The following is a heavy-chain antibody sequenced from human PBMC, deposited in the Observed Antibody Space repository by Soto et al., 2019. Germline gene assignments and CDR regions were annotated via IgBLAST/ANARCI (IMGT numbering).Heavy chain of an antibody. V-gene: IGHV4-59*08. D-gene: IGHD3-9*01. CDR3: ARGFAIDWYTYYFDY. Sequence: QVQLQESGPGLVKPSETLSLTCTVSGASISGYHWSWIRQHPGKGLECLGYISYSGATNYNPSLKSRVTMSIVTSKNQFSLQLNSVTAADTAVYYCARGFAIDWYTYYFDYWGQGPLVTVSS. CDR2: ISYSGAT. J-gene: IGHJ4*02. CDR1: GASISGYH.